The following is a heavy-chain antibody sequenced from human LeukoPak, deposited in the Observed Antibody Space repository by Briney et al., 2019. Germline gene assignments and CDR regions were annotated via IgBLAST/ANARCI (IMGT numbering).Heavy chain of an antibody. J-gene: IGHJ4*02. Sequence: GGSLRLSCVVSGFTFSTFTMNWVRQAPGKGLEWVSCISSSSSYIYYADSVKGRFTISRDNSKNTLYLQMNSLRAEDTAVYYCARTGNPATGDYWGQGTLVTVSS. CDR3: ARTGNPATGDY. V-gene: IGHV3-21*04. D-gene: IGHD1-1*01. CDR2: ISSSSSYI. CDR1: GFTFSTFT.